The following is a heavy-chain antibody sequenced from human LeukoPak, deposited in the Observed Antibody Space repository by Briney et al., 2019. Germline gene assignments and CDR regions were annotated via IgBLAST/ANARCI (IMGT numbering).Heavy chain of an antibody. D-gene: IGHD1-26*01. J-gene: IGHJ5*02. CDR1: GYTFTSYG. CDR2: ISAYNGNT. V-gene: IGHV1-18*01. CDR3: ARDLDSGSCYGSWFDP. Sequence: ASVKVSCKASGYTFTSYGISWVRQAPGQGLEWMGWISAYNGNTNYAQKLQGRVTMTTDTSTSTAYMELRSLRSDDTAVYYCARDLDSGSCYGSWFDPWGQGTLVTVSS.